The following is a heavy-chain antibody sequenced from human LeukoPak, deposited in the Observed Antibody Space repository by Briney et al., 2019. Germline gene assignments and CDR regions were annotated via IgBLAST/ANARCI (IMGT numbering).Heavy chain of an antibody. Sequence: ASVKVSCKASGYTFTSYDINWVRQATGQGLEWMGWMNPNSGNTGYAQKFQGRVTMTRNTSISTAYMELSSLRSEDTAVYYCARAMSGSLYYYYGMDVWGQGTTVTVSS. V-gene: IGHV1-8*01. CDR2: MNPNSGNT. CDR3: ARAMSGSLYYYYGMDV. J-gene: IGHJ6*02. D-gene: IGHD1-26*01. CDR1: GYTFTSYD.